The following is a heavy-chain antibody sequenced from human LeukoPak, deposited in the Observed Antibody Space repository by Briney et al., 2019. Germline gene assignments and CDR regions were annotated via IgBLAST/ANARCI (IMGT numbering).Heavy chain of an antibody. D-gene: IGHD6-13*01. J-gene: IGHJ3*02. CDR3: AKHSSSWYSAFDI. CDR2: ISGSGGST. V-gene: IGHV3-23*01. Sequence: GGSLRLSRAASGFTFSDYYMSWIRQAPGKGLEWVSAISGSGGSTYYADSVKGRFTISRDNSKNTLYLQMNSLRAEDTAVYYCAKHSSSWYSAFDIWGQGTMVTVSS. CDR1: GFTFSDYY.